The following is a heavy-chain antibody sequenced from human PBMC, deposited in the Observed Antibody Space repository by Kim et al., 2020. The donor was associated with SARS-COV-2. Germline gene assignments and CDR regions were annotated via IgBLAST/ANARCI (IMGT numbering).Heavy chain of an antibody. V-gene: IGHV4-39*07. CDR3: ARVVMSRSSGWYYFDY. Sequence: SETLSLTCTVSGGSISSSSYYWGWIRQPPGKGLEWIGSIYYSGSTYYNPSLKSRVTISVDTSKNQFSLKLSSVTAADTAVYYCARVVMSRSSGWYYFDYWGQGTLVTVSS. D-gene: IGHD6-19*01. J-gene: IGHJ4*02. CDR1: GGSISSSSYY. CDR2: IYYSGST.